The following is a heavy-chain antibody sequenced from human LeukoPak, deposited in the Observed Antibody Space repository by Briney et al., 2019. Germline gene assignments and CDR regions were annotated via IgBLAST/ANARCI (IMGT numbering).Heavy chain of an antibody. V-gene: IGHV3-74*01. CDR2: INSDGSST. J-gene: IGHJ5*02. CDR3: ACYRGDFWSGYYSNWFDP. CDR1: GFTFSSYW. Sequence: PGGSLRLSCAASGFTFSSYWMHWVRQAPGKGLVWVSRINSDGSSTSYADSVKGRFTISRDNAKNTLYLQMNSLRAEDTAVYYCACYRGDFWSGYYSNWFDPWGQGTLVTVSS. D-gene: IGHD3-3*01.